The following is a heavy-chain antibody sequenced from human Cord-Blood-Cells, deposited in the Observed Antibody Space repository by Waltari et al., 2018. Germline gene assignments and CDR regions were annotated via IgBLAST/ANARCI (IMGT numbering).Heavy chain of an antibody. J-gene: IGHJ4*02. CDR2: INHSGST. CDR3: ASGGAYYDILTGYYY. D-gene: IGHD3-9*01. Sequence: QVQLQQWGAGLLKPSETLSLTCAVYGGSFSGYYWSWIRQPPGKGPGWIGEINHSGSTNNNPSLKSQVTISVDTSKNQFSLKLSSVTAADTAVYYCASGGAYYDILTGYYYWGQGTLVTVSS. CDR1: GGSFSGYY. V-gene: IGHV4-34*01.